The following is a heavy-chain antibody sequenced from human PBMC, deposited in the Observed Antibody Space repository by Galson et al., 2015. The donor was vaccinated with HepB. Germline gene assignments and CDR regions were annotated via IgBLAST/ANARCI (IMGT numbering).Heavy chain of an antibody. J-gene: IGHJ2*01. CDR3: ARATAVAGTSDWYFDL. CDR2: IYPGDSDT. CDR1: GYRFSNHW. V-gene: IGHV5-51*01. D-gene: IGHD6-19*01. Sequence: QSGAEVKKPGESLKISCRGSGYRFSNHWIGWVRQIPGKGLEYMGIIYPGDSDTTYSPSFQGQVTISADKSISTAYLQYSSLRASDTAIYYCARATAVAGTSDWYFDLWGRGTLVTVSS.